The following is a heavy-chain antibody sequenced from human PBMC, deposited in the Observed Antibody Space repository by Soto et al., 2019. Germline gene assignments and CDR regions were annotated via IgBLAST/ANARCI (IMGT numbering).Heavy chain of an antibody. CDR2: IKQDGSEK. J-gene: IGHJ6*02. V-gene: IGHV3-7*01. Sequence: GGSLRLSCAASGFTFSSYWMSWVRQAPGKGLEWVANIKQDGSEKYYVDSVKGRFTISRDNAKNSLYLQMNSLRAEDTAVYYCARERMVRGVIISMGYYYYYGMDVWGQGTTVTVSS. D-gene: IGHD3-10*01. CDR3: ARERMVRGVIISMGYYYYYGMDV. CDR1: GFTFSSYW.